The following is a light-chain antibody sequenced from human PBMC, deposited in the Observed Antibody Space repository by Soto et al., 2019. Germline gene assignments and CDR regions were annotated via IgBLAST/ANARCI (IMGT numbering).Light chain of an antibody. CDR1: QTVSSNY. CDR2: GAS. V-gene: IGKV3-20*01. CDR3: QQYTGPPTT. Sequence: EIILTQSPDTLSLSPGERATLSCRASQTVSSNYLAWCQQRPGPAPRLLIYGASTRAAGIPDRFSGSGSGTDFTLTITRLEPEDSAVYFCQQYTGPPTTFGQGTRLEIK. J-gene: IGKJ5*01.